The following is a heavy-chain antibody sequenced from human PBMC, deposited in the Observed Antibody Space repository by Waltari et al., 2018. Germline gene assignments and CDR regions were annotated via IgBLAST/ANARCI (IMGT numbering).Heavy chain of an antibody. V-gene: IGHV4-31*03. J-gene: IGHJ5*02. Sequence: QVQLQESGPGLVKPSQTLSLTCTVSGGSISSGGYFWSWIRQHPGKGLEWLGYSYYSGSTSYTPSLKSRLTISIAASKNQFSLTVSSVTAADTAIYYCARVPEYCSSPTSCYGGGWFDPWGQGTLVTVSS. CDR1: GGSISSGGYF. D-gene: IGHD2-2*01. CDR3: ARVPEYCSSPTSCYGGGWFDP. CDR2: SYYSGST.